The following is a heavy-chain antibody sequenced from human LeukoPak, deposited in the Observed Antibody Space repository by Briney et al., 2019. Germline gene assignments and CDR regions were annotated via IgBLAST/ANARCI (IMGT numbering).Heavy chain of an antibody. CDR1: GFTFSSYS. V-gene: IGHV3-21*01. CDR2: ISSSSSCI. Sequence: GGSLRLSCAATGFTFSSYSMNWVRQAPGKGLEWVSSISSSSSCIYYADSVKGRFTISRDNAKNSLYLQMNSLRAEDTAVYYCARGGRDYGFLFVYWGQGTLVTVSS. D-gene: IGHD4-17*01. J-gene: IGHJ4*02. CDR3: ARGGRDYGFLFVY.